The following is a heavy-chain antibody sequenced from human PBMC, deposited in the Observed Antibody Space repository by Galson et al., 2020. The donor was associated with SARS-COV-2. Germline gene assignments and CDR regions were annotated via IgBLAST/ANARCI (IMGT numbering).Heavy chain of an antibody. D-gene: IGHD2-15*01. CDR1: GFTFSDYY. CDR3: ARNGRDCSGGICYGAEYFQH. V-gene: IGHV3-11*06. Sequence: GESLKISCAASGFTFSDYYMSWIRQAPGKGLEWVSYISSSGSYTNYADSVKGRFTISRDNAKNSQYLQMNSLRAEDTAVYYCARNGRDCSGGICYGAEYFQHWCQGTLVTVSS. J-gene: IGHJ1*01. CDR2: ISSSGSYT.